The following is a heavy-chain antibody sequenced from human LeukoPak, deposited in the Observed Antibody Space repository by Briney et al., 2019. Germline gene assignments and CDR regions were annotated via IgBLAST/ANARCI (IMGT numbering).Heavy chain of an antibody. CDR1: GYPFTKYW. Sequence: GESLQISCKGSGYPFTKYWIGWVRQLSGKGLEWMGIIYPGDSDTRDSPSFQGQVTMSVDKSISTAYLQWRSLKASDTAMYYCARGSVDTAMTFDYWGQGTLVTVSS. D-gene: IGHD5-18*01. V-gene: IGHV5-51*01. CDR3: ARGSVDTAMTFDY. J-gene: IGHJ4*02. CDR2: IYPGDSDT.